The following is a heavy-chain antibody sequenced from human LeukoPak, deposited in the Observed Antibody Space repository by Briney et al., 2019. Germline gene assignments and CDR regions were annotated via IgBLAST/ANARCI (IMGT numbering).Heavy chain of an antibody. CDR2: IIPIFGTA. Sequence: GASVKVSCKASGGTFSSYAISWVRQAPGQGLEWVGGIIPIFGTASYAQKFQGRVTITADESTSTAYMELSSLRSEDTAVYYCARAYHTIFGLPYYFDYWGQGTLVTVSS. CDR3: ARAYHTIFGLPYYFDY. V-gene: IGHV1-69*13. D-gene: IGHD3-3*01. CDR1: GGTFSSYA. J-gene: IGHJ4*02.